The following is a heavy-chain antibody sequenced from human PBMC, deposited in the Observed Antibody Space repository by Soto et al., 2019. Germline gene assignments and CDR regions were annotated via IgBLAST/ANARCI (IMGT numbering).Heavy chain of an antibody. D-gene: IGHD2-21*02. CDR2: ISGTTSSI. V-gene: IGHV3-48*02. J-gene: IGHJ4*02. CDR3: ARDPGCSVNCFSRFDY. Sequence: EVQVVESGGGLVQPGGSLRLSCVGSGFTFSGFGVHWVRQAPGKGLEWVSYISGTTSSIHYSDSVKGRFTISRDNAENSLYLQMNSLRDEDTAVYYCARDPGCSVNCFSRFDYWGQGTLVTVSS. CDR1: GFTFSGFG.